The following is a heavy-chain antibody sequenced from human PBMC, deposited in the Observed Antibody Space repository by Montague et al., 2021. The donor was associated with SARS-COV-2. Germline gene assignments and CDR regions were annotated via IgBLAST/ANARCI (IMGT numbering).Heavy chain of an antibody. D-gene: IGHD2-2*01. CDR3: ARGRTRVGQLSYFDY. J-gene: IGHJ4*02. CDR2: VYNDENT. Sequence: SETLSLTCTVSSGSINNYFWAWIRQTSEKGLEWTASVYNDENTNSHPSLKSRLTMSIDTSKRQFSLNLNSVTAADTAVYYCARGRTRVGQLSYFDYWGQGILVTVSS. V-gene: IGHV4-59*13. CDR1: SGSINNYF.